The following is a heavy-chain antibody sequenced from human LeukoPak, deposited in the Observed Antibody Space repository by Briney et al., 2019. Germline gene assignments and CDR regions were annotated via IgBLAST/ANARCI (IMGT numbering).Heavy chain of an antibody. CDR3: ARARYCSGGSCYSPSDY. CDR1: GYTFTGYY. Sequence: GASVKVSCKAFGYTFTGYYMHWVRQAPGQGLEWMGWINPNSGGTNYAQKFQGRVTMTRDTSISTAYMELSRLRSDDTAVYYCARARYCSGGSCYSPSDYWGQGTLVTVSS. V-gene: IGHV1-2*02. D-gene: IGHD2-15*01. J-gene: IGHJ4*02. CDR2: INPNSGGT.